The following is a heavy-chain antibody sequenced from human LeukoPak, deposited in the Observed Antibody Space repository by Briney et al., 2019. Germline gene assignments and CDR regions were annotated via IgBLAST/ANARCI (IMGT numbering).Heavy chain of an antibody. CDR3: ARDCSGRNWARDFDY. D-gene: IGHD2-15*01. Sequence: GGSLRLSCAASGFIFSEYSLVWVRQAPGAGLEWVSYINTNGRTIYYADSVKGRFTMSRDNDKNSMYLQMNSLRAEDTAVYYCARDCSGRNWARDFDYWGQGTLVTVSS. V-gene: IGHV3-48*01. CDR1: GFIFSEYS. CDR2: INTNGRTI. J-gene: IGHJ4*02.